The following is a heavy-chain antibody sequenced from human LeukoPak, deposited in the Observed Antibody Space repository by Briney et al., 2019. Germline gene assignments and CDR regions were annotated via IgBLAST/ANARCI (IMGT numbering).Heavy chain of an antibody. V-gene: IGHV3-48*04. D-gene: IGHD3-3*01. CDR3: ARGRDFWSGYLDAFDI. CDR1: GFTFSNFG. CDR2: ISSRSSTI. J-gene: IGHJ3*02. Sequence: GGSLRLSCAASGFTFSNFGVNWVRQAPGKGLEWVSYISSRSSTIYYADSVKGRCTISRDNAKNSLYLQMNSLRAEDTAVYYCARGRDFWSGYLDAFDIWGQGTMVTVSS.